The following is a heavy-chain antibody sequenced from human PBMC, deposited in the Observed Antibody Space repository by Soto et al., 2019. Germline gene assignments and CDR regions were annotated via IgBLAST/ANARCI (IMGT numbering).Heavy chain of an antibody. J-gene: IGHJ4*02. CDR3: ARHEYNYGVGYFDY. D-gene: IGHD5-18*01. V-gene: IGHV3-66*04. Sequence: EVQLVESGGGLVQPGGSLRLSCAASGVTVSSNYMSWVRQAPGKGLEWVSVIYSGGSTYYADSVKGSFTISRDNSKNTLSLQMNSLRAEDTAVYYCARHEYNYGVGYFDYWGQGTLVTVSS. CDR2: IYSGGST. CDR1: GVTVSSNY.